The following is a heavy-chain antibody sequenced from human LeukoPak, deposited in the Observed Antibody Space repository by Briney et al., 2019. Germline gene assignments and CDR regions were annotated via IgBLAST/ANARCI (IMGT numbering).Heavy chain of an antibody. V-gene: IGHV3-74*01. CDR1: GFTFSSYW. J-gene: IGHJ4*02. D-gene: IGHD3-10*01. Sequence: GGSLRLSRAASGFTFSSYWMHWVRQAPGKGLVWVSRINSDGSSTSYADSVKGRFTISRDNAKNSLYLQMNSLRADDTAVYYCARGGSGSYYTLFDYWGQGTLVTVSS. CDR2: INSDGSST. CDR3: ARGGSGSYYTLFDY.